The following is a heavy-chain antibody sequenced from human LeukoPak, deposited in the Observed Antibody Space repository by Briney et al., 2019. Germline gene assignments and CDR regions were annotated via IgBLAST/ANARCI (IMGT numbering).Heavy chain of an antibody. Sequence: PSETLSLTCTVSGGSISSSSYYWGWIRQPPGKGLEWIGSIYYSGSTYYNPSLKSRVTISVDTSKNQFSLKLSSVTAADTAVYYCARHVGKTYYDILTGYPYYFVYWGQGTLVTVSS. CDR2: IYYSGST. J-gene: IGHJ4*02. V-gene: IGHV4-39*01. CDR3: ARHVGKTYYDILTGYPYYFVY. D-gene: IGHD3-9*01. CDR1: GGSISSSSYY.